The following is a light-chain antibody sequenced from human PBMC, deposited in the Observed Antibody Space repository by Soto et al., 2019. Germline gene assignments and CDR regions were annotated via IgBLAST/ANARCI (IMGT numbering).Light chain of an antibody. CDR3: LQYDVLPYT. CDR1: QDITAY. Sequence: DIQMTQSPSSLSASVGDRVTITCQASQDITAYLNWYQQKPGQAPKLLIFDASNLETGVSSRFSGSGSGTDFTFTISSLQPDDIATYYFLQYDVLPYTFGPGTKLEIK. V-gene: IGKV1-33*01. CDR2: DAS. J-gene: IGKJ2*01.